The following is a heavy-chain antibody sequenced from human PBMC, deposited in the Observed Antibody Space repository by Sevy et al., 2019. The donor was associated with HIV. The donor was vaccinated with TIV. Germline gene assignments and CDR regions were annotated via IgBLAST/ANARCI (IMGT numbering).Heavy chain of an antibody. CDR2: IKQDGSEK. D-gene: IGHD6-25*01. Sequence: GGSLRLSCAASGFTFSSYWMNWVRQAPGKGREWVANIKQDGSEKYYVDSVKGRFTISRDNAKNSMHLQMNSLSAEDTAVYYCARALAAAASYWGQGTLVTVSS. CDR1: GFTFSSYW. V-gene: IGHV3-7*01. J-gene: IGHJ4*02. CDR3: ARALAAAASY.